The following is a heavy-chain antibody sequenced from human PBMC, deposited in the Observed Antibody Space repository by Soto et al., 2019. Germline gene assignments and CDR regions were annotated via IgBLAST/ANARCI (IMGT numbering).Heavy chain of an antibody. D-gene: IGHD6-13*01. V-gene: IGHV3-9*01. CDR2: ISWNSGSI. J-gene: IGHJ4*02. Sequence: GGSLRLSCGACGLTFDDYAMLWVRQAPGKGLVWVSGISWNSGSIGYADSVKGRFTISRDNAKNSLYLQMNSLRAEDTALYYCAKDVSRGIEAADCFDYWGKGTPVTVDS. CDR3: AKDVSRGIEAADCFDY. CDR1: GLTFDDYA.